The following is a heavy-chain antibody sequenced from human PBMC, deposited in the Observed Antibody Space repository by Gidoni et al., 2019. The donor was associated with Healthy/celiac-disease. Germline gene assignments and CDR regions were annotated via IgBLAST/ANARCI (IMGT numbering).Heavy chain of an antibody. CDR2: IIPIFGTA. D-gene: IGHD1-26*01. CDR1: GGTFRSYA. CDR3: ARDFPQVGATSRGWDWFDP. J-gene: IGHJ5*02. V-gene: IGHV1-69*01. Sequence: VQLVQSGAEVKKPGSSVQVSCKASGGTFRSYAISGVRQAPGQGLEWMGGIIPIFGTANYAQKFQGRGTITADESTSTAYMELSSLRAEDTAVYYCARDFPQVGATSRGWDWFDPWGQGTLVTVSS.